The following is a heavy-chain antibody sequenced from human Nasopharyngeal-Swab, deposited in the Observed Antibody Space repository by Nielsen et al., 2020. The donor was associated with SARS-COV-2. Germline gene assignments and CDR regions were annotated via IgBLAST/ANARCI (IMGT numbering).Heavy chain of an antibody. CDR3: ARDPGIVGATHVFDY. CDR2: IYYSGST. J-gene: IGHJ4*02. CDR1: GGSISSYY. Sequence: SETLSLTCTVSGGSISSYYWSWIRQPPGKGLEWIGYIYYSGSTNYHPSLKSRVPISVDTSKNQFSLKLSSVTAADTAVYYCARDPGIVGATHVFDYWGQGTLVTVSS. V-gene: IGHV4-59*01. D-gene: IGHD1-26*01.